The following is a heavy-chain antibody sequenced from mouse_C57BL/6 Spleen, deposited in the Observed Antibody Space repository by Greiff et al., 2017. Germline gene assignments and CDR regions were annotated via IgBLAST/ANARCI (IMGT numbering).Heavy chain of an antibody. CDR3: ARLYDPFAY. V-gene: IGHV2-6*01. Sequence: VKLQESGPGLVAPSQSLSITCTVSGFSLTSYGVDWVRQSPGKGLEWLGVIWGVGSTNYNSALKSRLSISKDNSKSQVFLKMNSLQTDDTAMYYCARLYDPFAYWGQGTLVTVSA. CDR2: IWGVGST. CDR1: GFSLTSYG. D-gene: IGHD2-12*01. J-gene: IGHJ3*01.